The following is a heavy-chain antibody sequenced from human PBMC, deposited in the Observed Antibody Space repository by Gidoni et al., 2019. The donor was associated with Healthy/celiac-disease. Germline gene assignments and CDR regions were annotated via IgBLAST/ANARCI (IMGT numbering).Heavy chain of an antibody. CDR1: GYTFTSYG. Sequence: QVQLVQSGAEVKKPGASVNVSCKASGYTFTSYGISWLRQAPGQGLEWMGWISAYNGNKNYAQKLQGRVTMTTDTSTSTAYMELRSLRSDDTAVYYCARDSGITIFGVSFEGYYYYMDVWGKGTTVTVSS. V-gene: IGHV1-18*01. D-gene: IGHD3-3*01. J-gene: IGHJ6*03. CDR3: ARDSGITIFGVSFEGYYYYMDV. CDR2: ISAYNGNK.